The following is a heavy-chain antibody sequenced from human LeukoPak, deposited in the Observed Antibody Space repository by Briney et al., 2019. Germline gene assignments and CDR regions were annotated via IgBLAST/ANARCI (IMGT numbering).Heavy chain of an antibody. J-gene: IGHJ4*02. D-gene: IGHD3-10*01. Sequence: GGSLRLSCAGSGFAFGTYAMSWVRQAPGMGLEWVSSISADGQVTYYADSVEGRFAVSRDNSKSTLYLQLNSLRAGDTATYYCARDPYNTILYRLAHWGQGTLVTVSS. CDR2: ISADGQVT. CDR1: GFAFGTYA. V-gene: IGHV3-23*01. CDR3: ARDPYNTILYRLAH.